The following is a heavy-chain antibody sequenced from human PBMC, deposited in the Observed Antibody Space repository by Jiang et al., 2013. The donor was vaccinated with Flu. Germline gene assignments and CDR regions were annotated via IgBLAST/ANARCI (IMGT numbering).Heavy chain of an antibody. CDR3: VKERSLWQPFDY. Sequence: VQLLESGGGVVLPGRSPRLSCEASGFTFTDYGLHWVRQAPGKGLEWLAVVSVDGDEKHYAESVKDRFTVSRDNFRNMVYLRLSSLRPEDTGVYYCVKERSLWQPFDYWGQGSLVTVSS. D-gene: IGHD2-21*01. CDR2: VSVDGDEK. V-gene: IGHV3-30*18. CDR1: GFTFTDYG. J-gene: IGHJ4*02.